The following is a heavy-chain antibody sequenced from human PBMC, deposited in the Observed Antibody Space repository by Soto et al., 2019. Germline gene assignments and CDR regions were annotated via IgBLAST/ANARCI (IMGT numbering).Heavy chain of an antibody. D-gene: IGHD3-16*01. CDR2: IYSGGST. V-gene: IGHV3-53*01. CDR1: GLTVSNNY. CDR3: ARDPTLDVWGSY. Sequence: LKISCAASGLTVSNNYMSWVRQAPGKGLEWVSVIYSGGSTYYADSVKGRFTISRDNSKNTLYLQMNSLRAEDTAVYYCARDPTLDVWGSYWGQGTLVTVSS. J-gene: IGHJ4*02.